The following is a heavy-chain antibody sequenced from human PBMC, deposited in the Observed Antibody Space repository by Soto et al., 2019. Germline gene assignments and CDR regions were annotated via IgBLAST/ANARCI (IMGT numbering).Heavy chain of an antibody. V-gene: IGHV3-9*01. Sequence: GGSLRLSCAASGFTFDDYAMHWVRQAPGKGLEWVSGISWNSGSIGYADSVKGRFTISRDNAKNSLYLQMNSLRAEDTALYYCAKADPGYDGDRDCNAFDIWGQGTMVTVSS. J-gene: IGHJ3*02. CDR3: AKADPGYDGDRDCNAFDI. CDR2: ISWNSGSI. D-gene: IGHD5-12*01. CDR1: GFTFDDYA.